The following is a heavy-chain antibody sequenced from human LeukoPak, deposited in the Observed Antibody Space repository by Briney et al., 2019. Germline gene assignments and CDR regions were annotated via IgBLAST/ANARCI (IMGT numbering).Heavy chain of an antibody. V-gene: IGHV4-38-2*02. CDR3: AREYSNYGGPRGVLDY. CDR1: GYSIRSGFY. D-gene: IGHD1-7*01. Sequence: SETLSLTCTVSGYSIRSGFYWGWIRQPPGKGLEWIGNIYHSGITYYTPSLSSRVTMSVDTSKNQFYLKLSSVTAADTAVYYCAREYSNYGGPRGVLDYWGQGTLVTVSS. CDR2: IYHSGIT. J-gene: IGHJ4*02.